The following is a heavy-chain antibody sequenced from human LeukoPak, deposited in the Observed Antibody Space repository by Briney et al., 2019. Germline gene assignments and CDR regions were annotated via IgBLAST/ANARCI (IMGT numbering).Heavy chain of an antibody. Sequence: GGSLTLSCVASGFTFSNYSMNWVRQAPGKGLEWVAYICDSSSTIYYPDPVKGRFTTSRDNDKTSLYLQMIRLRDDDSALYYCGRDAEGGGFDYWGQGTLVTVSS. CDR2: ICDSSSTI. CDR1: GFTFSNYS. J-gene: IGHJ4*02. V-gene: IGHV3-48*02. CDR3: GRDAEGGGFDY. D-gene: IGHD3-16*01.